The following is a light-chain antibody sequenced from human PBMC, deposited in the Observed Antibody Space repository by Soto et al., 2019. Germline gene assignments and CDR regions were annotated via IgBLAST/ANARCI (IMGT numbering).Light chain of an antibody. CDR2: END. CDR3: GTWDSSLSIFV. CDR1: SSNIGNYS. Sequence: QSVLTQPPSVSAAPGQTVTMSCSGGSSNIGNYSVSWHQQLPGTAPKLLIYENDKRPSGIPDRFSGSKSGTSATLGITGLQTGDEADYYCGTWDSSLSIFVFGTGTKVTVL. J-gene: IGLJ1*01. V-gene: IGLV1-51*02.